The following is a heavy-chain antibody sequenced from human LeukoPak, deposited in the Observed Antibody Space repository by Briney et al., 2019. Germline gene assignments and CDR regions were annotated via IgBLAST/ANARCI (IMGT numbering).Heavy chain of an antibody. CDR3: ARHFDREIWFGEFTVGYFDY. J-gene: IGHJ4*02. D-gene: IGHD3-10*01. CDR2: IYYSGST. CDR1: GGSFSGYY. Sequence: PSETLSLTCAVYGGSFSGYYWSWIRQPPGKGLEWIGSIYYSGSTYYNPSLKSRVTISVDTSKNQFSLKLSSVTAADTAVYYCARHFDREIWFGEFTVGYFDYWGQGTLVTVSS. V-gene: IGHV4-34*01.